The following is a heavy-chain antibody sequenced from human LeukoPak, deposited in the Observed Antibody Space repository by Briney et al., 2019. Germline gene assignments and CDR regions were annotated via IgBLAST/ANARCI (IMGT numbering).Heavy chain of an antibody. Sequence: ASVKVSCKASGYTFTSYDINWVRQATGQGLEWMGWINPNSGDTNSAQKFQGRVTMTRVTSITTVYMELSRLRSDDTAVYYCARDGALDYWGQGTLVTVSS. CDR2: INPNSGDT. CDR1: GYTFTSYD. V-gene: IGHV1-2*02. D-gene: IGHD3-10*01. CDR3: ARDGALDY. J-gene: IGHJ4*02.